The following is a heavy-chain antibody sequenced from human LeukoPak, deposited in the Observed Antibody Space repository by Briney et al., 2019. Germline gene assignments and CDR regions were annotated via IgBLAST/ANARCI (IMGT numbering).Heavy chain of an antibody. D-gene: IGHD2-15*01. CDR3: ARDKPRTYCSGGSCYPPGFDY. V-gene: IGHV4-34*01. CDR1: GGTFSGYY. CDR2: INHSGST. Sequence: SETLSLTCAVYGGTFSGYYWSWIRQPPGKGLEWIGEINHSGSTNNNPSLKSRVTISVDTSKNQFSLKLSSVTAADTAVYYCARDKPRTYCSGGSCYPPGFDYWGQGTLVTVSS. J-gene: IGHJ4*02.